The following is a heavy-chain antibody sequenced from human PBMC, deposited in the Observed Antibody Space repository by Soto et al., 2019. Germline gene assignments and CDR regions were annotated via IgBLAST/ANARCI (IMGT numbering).Heavy chain of an antibody. CDR3: AKGRTYYYDSSGYPYYFDY. CDR2: ISGSGGST. D-gene: IGHD3-22*01. Sequence: GGSLRLSCAASGFTFSSFAMSWVRQAPGKGLEWVSGISGSGGSTYYADSVKGRFTISRDSSKNTLYLQMNSLRVEDTAVYYCAKGRTYYYDSSGYPYYFDYWGQGTLVTVSS. J-gene: IGHJ4*02. CDR1: GFTFSSFA. V-gene: IGHV3-23*01.